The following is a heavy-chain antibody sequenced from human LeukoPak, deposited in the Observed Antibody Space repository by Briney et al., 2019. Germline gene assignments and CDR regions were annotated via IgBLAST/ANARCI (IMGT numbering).Heavy chain of an antibody. D-gene: IGHD3-16*01. CDR3: ARDRFMGHLNAFDI. CDR1: GGSISSYY. V-gene: IGHV4-59*01. Sequence: SETLSLTCTASGGSISSYYWSWIRQPPGKGLEWIGYIYYSGSTNYNPSLKSRVTISVDTSKNQFSLKLSSVTAADTAVYYCARDRFMGHLNAFDIWGQGTMVTVSS. J-gene: IGHJ3*02. CDR2: IYYSGST.